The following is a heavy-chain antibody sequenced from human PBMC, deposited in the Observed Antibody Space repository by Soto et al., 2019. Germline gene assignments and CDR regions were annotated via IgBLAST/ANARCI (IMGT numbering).Heavy chain of an antibody. CDR3: ARHMVRLDAFDI. V-gene: IGHV4-39*01. D-gene: IGHD2-21*01. J-gene: IGHJ3*02. Sequence: QLQLQESGPGLVKPSETLSLTCTVSGGSISSSSYYWGWIRQPPGKGLEWIGSIYYSGSTYYNPSLKSRVTISVDTSKNQFSLKLSSVTAADTAVYYCARHMVRLDAFDIWGQGTMVTVSS. CDR1: GGSISSSSYY. CDR2: IYYSGST.